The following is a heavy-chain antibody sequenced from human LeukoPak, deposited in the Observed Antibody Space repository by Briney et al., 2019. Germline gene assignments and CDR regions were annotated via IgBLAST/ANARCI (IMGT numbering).Heavy chain of an antibody. D-gene: IGHD3-16*02. CDR3: AKSYYDYVWGSYRSTYFDY. J-gene: IGHJ4*02. CDR2: INPNSGGT. Sequence: ASVKVSCKASGYTFNGYYKHWVRQAPGQRLEWMGWINPNSGGTNYAQKFQGRVTITRETCISTAYMELSRLRSDDTAVYYCAKSYYDYVWGSYRSTYFDYWGQGTLVTVSS. V-gene: IGHV1-2*02. CDR1: GYTFNGYY.